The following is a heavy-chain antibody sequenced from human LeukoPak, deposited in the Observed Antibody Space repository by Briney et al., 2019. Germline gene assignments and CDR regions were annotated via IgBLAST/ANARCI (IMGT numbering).Heavy chain of an antibody. D-gene: IGHD4-17*01. CDR1: GFTFSSYG. CDR2: IRSDGSNK. Sequence: GGSLRLSCAASGFTFSSYGMHWVRQAPGKGLEWVAFIRSDGSNKYYADSVKGRFTISRDSFENSLYLQMNSLRAEDTAVYYCAKTLFTSYGDYLLGDWGQGTLVTVSS. V-gene: IGHV3-30*02. J-gene: IGHJ4*02. CDR3: AKTLFTSYGDYLLGD.